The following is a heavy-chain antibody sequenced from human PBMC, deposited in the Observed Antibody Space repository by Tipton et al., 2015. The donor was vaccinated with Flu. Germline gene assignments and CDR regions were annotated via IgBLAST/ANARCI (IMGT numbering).Heavy chain of an antibody. CDR2: IYTSGST. Sequence: TLSLTCTVSGGSISNYYWGWIRQPAGKGLEFIGRIYTSGSTKYNPSLESRVTMSVDTSKNHFSLKLSSLTAADTAVYYCARGSGSGTYMIFDFWGQGTLATVSS. D-gene: IGHD3-10*01. V-gene: IGHV4-4*07. CDR3: ARGSGSGTYMIFDF. J-gene: IGHJ4*02. CDR1: GGSISNYY.